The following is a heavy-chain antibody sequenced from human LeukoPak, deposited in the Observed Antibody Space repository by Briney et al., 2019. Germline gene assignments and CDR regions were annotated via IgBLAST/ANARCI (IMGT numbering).Heavy chain of an antibody. Sequence: GGSLRLSCAASGFTLDDYAMHWVRQAPGKGLEWVSGISWNSGSIGYADSVKGRFTISRDNAKNSLYLQMNSLRAEDTALYYCAKGNVATDYYYGMDVWGQGTTVTVSS. D-gene: IGHD5-12*01. V-gene: IGHV3-9*01. CDR1: GFTLDDYA. CDR3: AKGNVATDYYYGMDV. J-gene: IGHJ6*02. CDR2: ISWNSGSI.